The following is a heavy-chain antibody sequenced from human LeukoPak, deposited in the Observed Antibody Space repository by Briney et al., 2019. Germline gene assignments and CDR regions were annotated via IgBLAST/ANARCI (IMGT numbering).Heavy chain of an antibody. CDR2: VSPSDSDT. CDR3: VRQPRVHTPDF. V-gene: IGHV5-51*01. D-gene: IGHD1-1*01. J-gene: IGHJ4*02. CDR1: GYSFTSYW. Sequence: RGESLKISCKGSGYSFTSYWIGWVRQMPGKGLEWMGIVSPSDSDTRYSPSFQGQVTISADKSITTAYLQWSSLKASDTATYYCVRQPRVHTPDFWGQGTLVTVSS.